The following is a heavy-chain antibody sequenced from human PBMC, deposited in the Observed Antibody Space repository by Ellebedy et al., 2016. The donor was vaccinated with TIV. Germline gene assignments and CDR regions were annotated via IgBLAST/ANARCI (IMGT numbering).Heavy chain of an antibody. V-gene: IGHV1-8*01. CDR3: ARGRCHGDNCYSSYFYH. Sequence: ASVKVSXKASGYPFIAYDINWVRQVTGQGLEWMGWMNPNSGNTGYAQKFQGRVTMTKNTSARTAYMEPSSLRSEDTAVYYCARGRCHGDNCYSSYFYHWGQGTLVTVSS. CDR1: GYPFIAYD. CDR2: MNPNSGNT. D-gene: IGHD2-15*01. J-gene: IGHJ1*01.